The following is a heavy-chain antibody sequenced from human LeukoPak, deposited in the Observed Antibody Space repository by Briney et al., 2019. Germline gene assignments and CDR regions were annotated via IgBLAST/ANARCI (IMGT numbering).Heavy chain of an antibody. D-gene: IGHD2-15*01. J-gene: IGHJ4*02. CDR3: ARGRIAEENFDY. Sequence: GASMNVSCKAAGGTFSSYAISWVRQAPGQGLEWMGGIIPIFGTANYAQKFQGRVTITTHKSTSTAYMELSSLRSEDTAVYYCARGRIAEENFDYWGQGTLVTVSS. V-gene: IGHV1-69*05. CDR2: IIPIFGTA. CDR1: GGTFSSYA.